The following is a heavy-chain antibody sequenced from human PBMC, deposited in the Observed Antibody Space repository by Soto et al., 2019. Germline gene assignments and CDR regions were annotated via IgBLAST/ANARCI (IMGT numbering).Heavy chain of an antibody. Sequence: GGSLRLSCAASGFTFTRAWLNWVRQAPGKGLEWVGRAKSEINGGAVDYAAPVKGRFTISRDASQNTVYLQMNSLRADDTAVYYCAADLPDWGAYAFDYWGHGTQVTVPS. CDR2: AKSEINGGAV. J-gene: IGHJ4*01. CDR3: AADLPDWGAYAFDY. CDR1: GFTFTRAW. D-gene: IGHD3-16*01. V-gene: IGHV3-15*07.